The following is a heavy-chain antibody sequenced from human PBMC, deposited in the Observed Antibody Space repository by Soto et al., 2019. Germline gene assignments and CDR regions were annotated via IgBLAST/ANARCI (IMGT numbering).Heavy chain of an antibody. Sequence: SETLSLTCAVFDESLSDYYYTWTRQPPGKGLEWIGEIHPSGSTHYNPSLTTRVTLSQDTSKKQFSLTLLSVTAADTAVYYCSREIDDYKGGRTWGQGTLVTVSS. CDR3: SREIDDYKGGRT. V-gene: IGHV4-34*01. CDR2: IHPSGST. J-gene: IGHJ5*02. CDR1: DESLSDYY. D-gene: IGHD4-4*01.